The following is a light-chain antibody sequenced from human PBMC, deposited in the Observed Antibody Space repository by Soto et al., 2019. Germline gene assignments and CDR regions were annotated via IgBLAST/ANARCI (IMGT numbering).Light chain of an antibody. CDR3: QQRSNRPT. CDR1: QRISNY. J-gene: IGKJ5*01. V-gene: IGKV3-11*01. CDR2: DAS. Sequence: IVVTLSPATLSLSPGERDTLSCRASQRISNYLAWDSRTPGQAPRLLIYDASDRATGVPARLIVIGSGTDFPLPLHSLEPEDSAVYDCQQRSNRPTFAQGTRL.